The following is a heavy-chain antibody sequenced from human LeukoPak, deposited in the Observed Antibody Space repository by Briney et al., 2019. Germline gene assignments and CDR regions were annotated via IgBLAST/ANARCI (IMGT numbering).Heavy chain of an antibody. Sequence: SETLSLTCTVSGGASSSSYWNWIRQSPGQGLEWIGSLYGSGTTHYNPSLKSRVTISKATSENQISLNLRSATAADTAVYLCATAPTLTLAFDFWGHGTMVIVSS. D-gene: IGHD3-9*01. CDR2: LYGSGTT. V-gene: IGHV4-59*01. CDR3: ATAPTLTLAFDF. J-gene: IGHJ3*01. CDR1: GGASSSSY.